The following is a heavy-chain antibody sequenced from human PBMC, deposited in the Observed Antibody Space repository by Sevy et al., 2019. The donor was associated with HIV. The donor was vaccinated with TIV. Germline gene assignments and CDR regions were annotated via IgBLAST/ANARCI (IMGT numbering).Heavy chain of an antibody. V-gene: IGHV3-23*01. CDR3: AGGFWSGFDY. J-gene: IGHJ4*02. CDR2: ISGHGGST. D-gene: IGHD3-3*01. CDR1: GFIFNSYV. Sequence: GGSLRLSCAASGFIFNSYVMSWVRQAPGKGLEWVSSISGHGGSTYYTDSVKGRFTISRDNSRNMLDLEMNSLGDDDTAVYYCAGGFWSGFDYWGQGALVTVSS.